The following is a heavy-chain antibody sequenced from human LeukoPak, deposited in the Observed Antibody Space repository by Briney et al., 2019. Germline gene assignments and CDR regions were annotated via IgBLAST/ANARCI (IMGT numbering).Heavy chain of an antibody. CDR1: GGSISTYY. Sequence: SETLSLTCPVSGGSISTYYWSWIRQPPGKGLEWIGYIYYSGSTNYNPSLKSRVTISVDTSKNQFSLKLNSVTAADTAVYYCARTTEDCSSTSCYQYWFDPWGQGTLVTVSS. CDR3: ARTTEDCSSTSCYQYWFDP. V-gene: IGHV4-59*12. D-gene: IGHD2-2*01. J-gene: IGHJ5*02. CDR2: IYYSGST.